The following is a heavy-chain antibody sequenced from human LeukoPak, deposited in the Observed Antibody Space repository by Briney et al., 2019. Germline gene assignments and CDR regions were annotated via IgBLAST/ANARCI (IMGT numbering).Heavy chain of an antibody. CDR1: GYIFTNYW. V-gene: IGHV5-51*01. CDR2: IYPGDSDT. J-gene: IGHJ4*02. Sequence: KVGASLQISCKGSGYIFTNYWIGWVRPMPGKGLEWMGIIYPGDSDTRYSPSFQGQVIISADKSISTAYLQWSSLKASDTAMYYCARRSAAAPDYWGQGTLVTVSS. D-gene: IGHD6-25*01. CDR3: ARRSAAAPDY.